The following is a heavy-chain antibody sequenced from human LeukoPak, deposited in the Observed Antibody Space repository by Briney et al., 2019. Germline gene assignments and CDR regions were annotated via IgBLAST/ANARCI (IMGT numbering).Heavy chain of an antibody. CDR3: ARDRMGIYGGNSGQAFDI. CDR1: GGSISSYY. J-gene: IGHJ3*02. Sequence: NSSETLSLTCTVSGGSISSYYWSWIRQPPGKGLEWIGYIYYSGSTNYNPSLKSRVTISVDTSKNQFSLKLSSVTAADTAVYYCARDRMGIYGGNSGQAFDIWGQGTMVTVSS. D-gene: IGHD4-23*01. V-gene: IGHV4-59*01. CDR2: IYYSGST.